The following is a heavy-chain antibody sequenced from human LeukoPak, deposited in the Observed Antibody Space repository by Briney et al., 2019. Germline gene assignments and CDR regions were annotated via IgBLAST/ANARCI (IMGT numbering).Heavy chain of an antibody. V-gene: IGHV4-4*09. D-gene: IGHD3-22*01. CDR1: GGSISSYY. CDR2: IYTSGST. CDR3: ARQSSAYYGGIYYYYYMDV. J-gene: IGHJ6*03. Sequence: SETLSLTCTVSGGSISSYYWSWIRQPPGKGLEWIGYIYTSGSTNYNPSLKSRVTISVDTSKNQFSLKLSSVTAADTAVYYCARQSSAYYGGIYYYYYMDVWGKGTTVTVSS.